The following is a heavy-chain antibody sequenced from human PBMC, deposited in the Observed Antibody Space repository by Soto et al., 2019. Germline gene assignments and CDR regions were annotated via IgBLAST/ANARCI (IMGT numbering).Heavy chain of an antibody. Sequence: ASVKVSCKASGYTFTSYAMHWVRQAPGQRLEWMGWINAGNGNTKYSQKFQGRVTITRDTSASTAYMELGSLRSEDTAVYYCARDRDSSGYLDSYWGQGTLVTVSS. CDR1: GYTFTSYA. CDR2: INAGNGNT. J-gene: IGHJ4*02. V-gene: IGHV1-3*01. CDR3: ARDRDSSGYLDSY. D-gene: IGHD3-22*01.